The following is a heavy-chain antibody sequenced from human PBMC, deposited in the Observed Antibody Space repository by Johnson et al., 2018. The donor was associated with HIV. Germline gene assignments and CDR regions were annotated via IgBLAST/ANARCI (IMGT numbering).Heavy chain of an antibody. CDR1: GFTFSSYW. Sequence: VQLVESGGGVVRPGGSLRLSCAASGFTFSSYWMSWVRQAPGKGLEWVANIKQDGSEKYYVDSVKGRFTISRDNAKNSLYLQMNSLRAEDTAVYYCARDPQQWLDVGAFDIWGQGTMVTVSS. D-gene: IGHD6-19*01. V-gene: IGHV3-7*01. CDR3: ARDPQQWLDVGAFDI. CDR2: IKQDGSEK. J-gene: IGHJ3*02.